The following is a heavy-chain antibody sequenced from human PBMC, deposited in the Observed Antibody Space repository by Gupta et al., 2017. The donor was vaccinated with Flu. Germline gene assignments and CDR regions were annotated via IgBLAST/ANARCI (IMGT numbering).Heavy chain of an antibody. V-gene: IGHV3-74*01. J-gene: IGHJ3*02. CDR2: GGST. Sequence: GGSTNYADSGGGRFTISRDNAKNTLYLQMNSLRAEDTSMYYCARSWGAPDAFDIWGQGTMVTVSS. D-gene: IGHD7-27*01. CDR3: ARSWGAPDAFDI.